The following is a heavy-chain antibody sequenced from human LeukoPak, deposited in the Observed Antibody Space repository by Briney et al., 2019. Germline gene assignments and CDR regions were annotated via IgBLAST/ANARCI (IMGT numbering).Heavy chain of an antibody. CDR2: IYYSGST. Sequence: PSETLSLTCTVSGGSITSSSYYWGWIRQPPGKGLEWIGSIYYSGSTYYNPSLKSRVTISVDTSKNQFSLKLSSVTAEDTAVYYCATSMVRGVLDYWGQGTLVTVSS. D-gene: IGHD3-10*01. V-gene: IGHV4-39*07. CDR1: GGSITSSSYY. J-gene: IGHJ4*02. CDR3: ATSMVRGVLDY.